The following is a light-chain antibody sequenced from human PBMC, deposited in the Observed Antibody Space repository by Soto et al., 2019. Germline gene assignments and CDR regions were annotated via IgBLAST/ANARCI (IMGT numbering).Light chain of an antibody. CDR1: QSVSSF. CDR2: DAS. Sequence: EIVLTQSPATLSLSPGERATLSFRASQSVSSFLAWYQQKPGQAPRLLIYDASNRATGFPARFSGSGSGTDFTLTISSLEPEDFSVYYCQQRSNWPPEYTFGQGTRLEIK. V-gene: IGKV3-11*01. CDR3: QQRSNWPPEYT. J-gene: IGKJ2*01.